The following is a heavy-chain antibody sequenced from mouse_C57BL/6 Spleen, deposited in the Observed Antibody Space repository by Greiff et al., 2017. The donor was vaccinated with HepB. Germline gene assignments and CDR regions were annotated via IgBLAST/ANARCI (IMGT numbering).Heavy chain of an antibody. CDR3: ARTGPGSSRAWFAY. V-gene: IGHV5-16*01. Sequence: EVKLVESEGGLVQPGSSMKLSCTASGFTFSDYYMAWVRQVPEKGLEWVANINYDGSSTYYLDSLKSRFIISRDNAKNILYLQMSSLKSEDTATYYCARTGPGSSRAWFAYWGQGTLVTVSA. CDR1: GFTFSDYY. CDR2: INYDGSST. D-gene: IGHD1-1*01. J-gene: IGHJ3*01.